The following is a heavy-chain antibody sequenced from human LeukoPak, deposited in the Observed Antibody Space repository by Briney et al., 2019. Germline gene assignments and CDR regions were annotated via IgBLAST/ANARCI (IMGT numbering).Heavy chain of an antibody. Sequence: ETLSLTCTVSGGSISSHYWSWIRQPPGKGLEWIGYIYYSGSTNYNPSLKSRVTISVDTSKNQFSLKLSSVTAADTAVYHCARVAGQYDFWSGSYYYYMDVWGKGTTVTVSS. CDR2: IYYSGST. J-gene: IGHJ6*03. V-gene: IGHV4-59*11. CDR1: GGSISSHY. D-gene: IGHD3-3*01. CDR3: ARVAGQYDFWSGSYYYYMDV.